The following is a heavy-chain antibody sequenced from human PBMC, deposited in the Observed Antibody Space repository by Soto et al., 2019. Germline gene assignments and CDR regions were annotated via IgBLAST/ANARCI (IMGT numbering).Heavy chain of an antibody. CDR1: GGSISSYY. CDR3: ARTQVATAFDY. CDR2: IYYSGST. V-gene: IGHV4-59*01. D-gene: IGHD5-12*01. Sequence: PSETLSITCTVSGGSISSYYWSWIRQPPGKGLEWIGYIYYSGSTNYNPSLKSRVTISVGTSKNQFSLKLSSVTAADTAVYYCARTQVATAFDYWGQGTLVTVSS. J-gene: IGHJ4*02.